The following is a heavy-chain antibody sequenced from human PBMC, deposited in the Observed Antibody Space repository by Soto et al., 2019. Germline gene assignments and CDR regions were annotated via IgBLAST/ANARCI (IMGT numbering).Heavy chain of an antibody. V-gene: IGHV3-30*18. CDR1: GFTFSTYG. D-gene: IGHD3-22*01. Sequence: GGSLRLSCAASGFTFSTYGMHWVRQPPGKGLEWVAVISSDGKSEHYADPVKGRFSISRDNSKNTLSLQMNSLRVEDTAVYYCAKTITTYSGGSRGRGALVDYWGQGTLVTVSS. CDR2: ISSDGKSE. CDR3: AKTITTYSGGSRGRGALVDY. J-gene: IGHJ4*02.